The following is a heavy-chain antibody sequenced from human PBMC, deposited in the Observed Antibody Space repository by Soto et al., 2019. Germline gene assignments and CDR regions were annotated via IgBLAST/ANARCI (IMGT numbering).Heavy chain of an antibody. D-gene: IGHD2-2*01. J-gene: IGHJ4*02. CDR2: INHSGST. Sequence: SETLSLTYAVYGGSFSGYYWSWIRQPPGKGLEWIGEINHSGSTNYNPSLKSRVTISVDTSKNQFSLKLSSVTAADTAVYYCARGQGYCSSTSCYPFDYWGQGTLVTVSS. CDR1: GGSFSGYY. V-gene: IGHV4-34*01. CDR3: ARGQGYCSSTSCYPFDY.